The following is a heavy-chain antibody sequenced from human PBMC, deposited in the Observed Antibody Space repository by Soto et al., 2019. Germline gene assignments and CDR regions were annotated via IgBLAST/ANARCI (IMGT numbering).Heavy chain of an antibody. Sequence: EVQLVESGGGLVQPGGSLRLSCVASGFTFSNYWMGWVRQAPGKGLEWVGRVRGKANSYATTYNKSIKGRFTISRDDSKNMAYLEMNSLATEDTAVYYCCAQTGGVLPTALAWWGQGTLVTVSS. J-gene: IGHJ4*02. CDR3: CAQTGGVLPTALAW. D-gene: IGHD3-16*01. CDR1: GFTFSNYW. V-gene: IGHV3-73*01. CDR2: VRGKANSYAT.